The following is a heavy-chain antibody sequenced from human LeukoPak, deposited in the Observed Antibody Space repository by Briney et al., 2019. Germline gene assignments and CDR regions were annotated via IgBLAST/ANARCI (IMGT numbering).Heavy chain of an antibody. CDR1: GFTFSSYS. J-gene: IGHJ4*02. Sequence: PGGSLRLSCAVSGFTFSSYSMTWVRQAPGKGLEWVSYISSSSGTIYYADSVKGRFTISRDNARNSLYLQMNGLRAEDTAVYYCARDRWFGESLPAQLDYWGQGALVTVSS. CDR3: ARDRWFGESLPAQLDY. D-gene: IGHD3-10*01. V-gene: IGHV3-48*01. CDR2: ISSSSGTI.